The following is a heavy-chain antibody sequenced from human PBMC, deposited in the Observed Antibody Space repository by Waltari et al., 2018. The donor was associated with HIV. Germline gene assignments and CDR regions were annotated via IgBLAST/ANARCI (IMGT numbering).Heavy chain of an antibody. Sequence: QLQLQESGPGVVKPLETLSLTCTVSGGFFRSSDYYWDWSRQSPGKGLEWIGNIQYGGNTIYNPSLEGRVSMSIDTSRGQFSLTLKDVTAADTAVYFCARRGNYRAAEYNYFGPWGQGIQVIVSS. J-gene: IGHJ5*02. CDR3: ARRGNYRAAEYNYFGP. D-gene: IGHD1-7*01. V-gene: IGHV4-39*01. CDR1: GGFFRSSDYY. CDR2: IQYGGNT.